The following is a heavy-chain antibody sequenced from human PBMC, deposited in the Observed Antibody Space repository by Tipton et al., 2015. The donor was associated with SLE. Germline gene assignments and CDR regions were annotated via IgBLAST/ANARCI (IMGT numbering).Heavy chain of an antibody. D-gene: IGHD1-14*01. CDR3: ARDRAGNHGAFDI. CDR1: GFIFSDFY. CDR2: ITRSGSSK. J-gene: IGHJ3*02. V-gene: IGHV3-11*04. Sequence: SLRLSCEASGFIFSDFYMSWIRQPPGKGLEWVSDITRSGSSKYYADSVKGRFTVSRDNAKTSLYLQMNSLRADDTAVYYCARDRAGNHGAFDIWGQGTIVTVSS.